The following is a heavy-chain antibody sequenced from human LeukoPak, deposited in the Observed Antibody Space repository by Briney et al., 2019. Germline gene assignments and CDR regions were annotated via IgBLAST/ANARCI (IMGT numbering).Heavy chain of an antibody. CDR2: ISYDGSNK. CDR1: GFTFSSYA. CDR3: ARDLSGSPGLYYYYGMDV. D-gene: IGHD1-26*01. V-gene: IGHV3-30-3*01. Sequence: GGSLRLSCAASGFTFSSYAMHWVRQAPGKGLEWVAVISYDGSNKYYADSVKGRFTISRDNSKNTLYLQMNSLRAEDTAVYYCARDLSGSPGLYYYYGMDVWGQGTTVTVSS. J-gene: IGHJ6*02.